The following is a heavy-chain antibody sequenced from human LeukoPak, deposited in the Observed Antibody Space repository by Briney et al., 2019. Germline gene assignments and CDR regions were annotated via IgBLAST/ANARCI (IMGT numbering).Heavy chain of an antibody. CDR2: ISWNSGSI. V-gene: IGHV3-9*01. CDR1: GFTFDDNA. CDR3: ARDIFVRGP. D-gene: IGHD6-6*01. J-gene: IGHJ5*02. Sequence: GGSLRLSCAASGFTFDDNAMHWVRQAPGKGLEWVSGISWNSGSIDYADSVKGRFTISRDNAKNSLYLQMNSLRAEDTAVYYCARDIFVRGPWGQGTLVTVSS.